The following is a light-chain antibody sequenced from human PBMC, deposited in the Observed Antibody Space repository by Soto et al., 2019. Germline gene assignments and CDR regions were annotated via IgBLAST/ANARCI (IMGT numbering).Light chain of an antibody. J-gene: IGLJ3*02. Sequence: QSALTQPASVSGSPGESITISCTGTSSDVGGQKLVSWYQQHPGKAPKVLLYEGSERPSGVSDRFSGSKSGNTASLTISGLQAEDEADYYCCSYAGSTTWVFGGGTKLPVL. V-gene: IGLV2-23*01. CDR2: EGS. CDR1: SSDVGGQKL. CDR3: CSYAGSTTWV.